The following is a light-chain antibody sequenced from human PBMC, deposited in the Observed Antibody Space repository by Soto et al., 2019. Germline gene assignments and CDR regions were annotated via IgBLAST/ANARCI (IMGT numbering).Light chain of an antibody. J-gene: IGKJ1*01. CDR3: RQYGSSGT. CDR2: EAS. V-gene: IGKV3-20*01. Sequence: EIVLTQSTGTLSLSQGERATLSCRASQSVSSTYVAWYQQRPGQTPKLLIYEASTRATGIPDRFSGSGSGTDYTLTIGRLEPEDFAVYYCRQYGSSGTFGQGTKVDIK. CDR1: QSVSSTY.